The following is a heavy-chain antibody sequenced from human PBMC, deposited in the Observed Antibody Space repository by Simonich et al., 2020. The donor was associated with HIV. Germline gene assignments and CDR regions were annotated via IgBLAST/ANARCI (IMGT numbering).Heavy chain of an antibody. Sequence: QVQLVESGGGVVQPGRSLRLSCAASGFTFSSYAMHWVRQAPGKGLEWVAVISYDGSNKYYADSVKGRIPISRDNSKNTLYPQMNSLRAEDTAVYYCASGGSISSVWADDYWGQGTLVTVSS. CDR2: ISYDGSNK. CDR1: GFTFSSYA. V-gene: IGHV3-30*07. CDR3: ASGGSISSVWADDY. J-gene: IGHJ4*02. D-gene: IGHD3-16*01.